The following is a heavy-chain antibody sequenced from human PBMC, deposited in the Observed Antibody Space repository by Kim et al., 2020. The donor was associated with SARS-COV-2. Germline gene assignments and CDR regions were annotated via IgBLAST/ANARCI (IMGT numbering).Heavy chain of an antibody. CDR1: GYTFTSYY. Sequence: ASVKVSCKASGYTFTSYYMHWVRQAPGQGLEWMGIINPSGGSTSYAQKFQGRVTMTRDTSTSTVYMELSSLRSEDTAVYYCAREGYYYYSSGYYPLDYWGQGTLVTVSS. CDR2: INPSGGST. J-gene: IGHJ4*02. CDR3: AREGYYYYSSGYYPLDY. D-gene: IGHD3-22*01. V-gene: IGHV1-46*01.